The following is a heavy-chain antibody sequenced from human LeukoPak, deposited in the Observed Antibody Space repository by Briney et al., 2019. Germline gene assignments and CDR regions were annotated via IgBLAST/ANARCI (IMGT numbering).Heavy chain of an antibody. CDR3: ARDKVRGSWFDP. J-gene: IGHJ5*02. V-gene: IGHV1-69*05. D-gene: IGHD3-16*01. CDR2: IIPILYTA. Sequence: GSSVKVSCKASGGTFSSYAISWMQQAPGQGLVWMGRIIPILYTAKYAQKFQGRVTITTDESTSTAYMELSSLKSDDTAVYYCARDKVRGSWFDPWGQGTLVTVSS. CDR1: GGTFSSYA.